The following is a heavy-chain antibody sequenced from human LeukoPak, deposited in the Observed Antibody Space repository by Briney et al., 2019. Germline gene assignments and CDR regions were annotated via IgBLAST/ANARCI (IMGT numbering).Heavy chain of an antibody. CDR1: GFTFSGSA. Sequence: GGSLRLSCAASGFTFSGSAVHWVRQASGKGLEWVGRIRTKGNSYATAYAASVKGRFTISRDDSKNTAYLQMNSLKTEDTAVYYCTLERRIGDPSFSFDYWGRGTLVTVSS. V-gene: IGHV3-73*01. CDR3: TLERRIGDPSFSFDY. J-gene: IGHJ4*02. D-gene: IGHD2-21*02. CDR2: IRTKGNSYAT.